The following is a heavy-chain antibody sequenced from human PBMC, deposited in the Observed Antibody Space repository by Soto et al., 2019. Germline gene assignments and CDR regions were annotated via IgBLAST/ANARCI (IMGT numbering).Heavy chain of an antibody. CDR3: ARLKLRSGDKTENENFDY. CDR1: GYSFTSYW. J-gene: IGHJ4*02. Sequence: GESLKISCKGSGYSFTSYWIGWVRQMPGKGLEWMGIIYPGDSDTRYSPSFQGQVTISADKSISTAYLQWSSLKASDTAMYYCARLKLRSGDKTENENFDYWGQGTLVTVSS. V-gene: IGHV5-51*01. D-gene: IGHD3-16*01. CDR2: IYPGDSDT.